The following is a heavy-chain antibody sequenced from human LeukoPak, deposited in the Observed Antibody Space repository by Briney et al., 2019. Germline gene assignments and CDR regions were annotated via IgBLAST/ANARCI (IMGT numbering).Heavy chain of an antibody. CDR1: GGSISSSSYY. CDR2: IYYSGST. J-gene: IGHJ4*02. Sequence: PSETLALTCTVSGGSISSSSYYWGWIRQPPGKGLEWIGSIYYSGSTYYNPSLKSRVTISVDTSKNQFSLKLSSVTAADTAVYYCARHRGTPGPFDYWGQGTLVTVSS. D-gene: IGHD3-10*01. V-gene: IGHV4-39*01. CDR3: ARHRGTPGPFDY.